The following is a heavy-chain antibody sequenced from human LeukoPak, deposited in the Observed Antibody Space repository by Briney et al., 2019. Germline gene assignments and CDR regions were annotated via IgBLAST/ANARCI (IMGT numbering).Heavy chain of an antibody. J-gene: IGHJ4*02. CDR1: GFTFSSYA. CDR2: ISGSGGST. V-gene: IGHV3-23*01. D-gene: IGHD6-13*01. Sequence: PGGSLRFSCAASGFTFSSYAMSWVRQAPGKGLEWVSAISGSGGSTYYADSVKGRFTISRDNSKNTLYLQMNSLRAEDTAVYYCAKMRGIIAAAAIFDYWGQGTLVTVSS. CDR3: AKMRGIIAAAAIFDY.